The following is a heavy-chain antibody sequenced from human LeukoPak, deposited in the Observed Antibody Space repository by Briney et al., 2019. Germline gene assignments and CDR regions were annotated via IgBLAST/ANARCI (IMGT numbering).Heavy chain of an antibody. CDR3: AKDLALVVVTDNGMDV. Sequence: GGSLRLSCAASGFTFSSYAMSWVRQAPGKGLEWVSAISGSGGSTYYADSVKGRFTISRDNSKNTLYVQMNSLRAEDTAVYYCAKDLALVVVTDNGMDVWGQGTTVTVSS. CDR1: GFTFSSYA. D-gene: IGHD2-21*02. J-gene: IGHJ6*02. V-gene: IGHV3-23*01. CDR2: ISGSGGST.